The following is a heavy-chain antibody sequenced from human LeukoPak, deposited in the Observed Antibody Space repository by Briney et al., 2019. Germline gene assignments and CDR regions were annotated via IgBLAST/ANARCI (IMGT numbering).Heavy chain of an antibody. D-gene: IGHD6-13*01. CDR3: AKDLRAAAGPFDYFDY. CDR1: GFTFSRYW. J-gene: IGHJ4*02. Sequence: GGSLRLSCAASGFTFSRYWMSWMRQAPGKGLEWVSAISGSGGSTYYADSVKGRFTISRDNSKNTLYLQMNSLRAEDTAVYYCAKDLRAAAGPFDYFDYWGQGTLVTVSS. CDR2: ISGSGGST. V-gene: IGHV3-23*01.